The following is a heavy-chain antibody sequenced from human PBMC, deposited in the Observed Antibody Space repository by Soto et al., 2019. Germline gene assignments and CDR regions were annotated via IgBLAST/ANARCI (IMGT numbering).Heavy chain of an antibody. J-gene: IGHJ6*02. Sequence: GGSLRLSCAASGFTFSSYAMSWVRQAPGKGLEWVSAISGSGGSTYYADSVKGRFTISRDNSKNTLYLQMNSLRAEDTAVYYCAKDHFEDIVVVPAAMPVYYYYYGMDVWGQGTMVTVSS. D-gene: IGHD2-2*01. V-gene: IGHV3-23*01. CDR1: GFTFSSYA. CDR3: AKDHFEDIVVVPAAMPVYYYYYGMDV. CDR2: ISGSGGST.